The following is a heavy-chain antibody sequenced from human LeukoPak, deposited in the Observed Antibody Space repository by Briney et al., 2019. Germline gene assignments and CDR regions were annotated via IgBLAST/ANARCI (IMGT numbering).Heavy chain of an antibody. CDR1: GGSISSYY. D-gene: IGHD3-22*01. CDR2: IYYSGST. V-gene: IGHV4-59*01. CDR3: ARGRYYYDSSISRYFDY. J-gene: IGHJ4*02. Sequence: SETLSLTCTVSGGSISSYYWSWIRQPPGKGLEWIGYIYYSGSTNYNPSLKSRVTISVDTSKNQFSLKLSSVTAADTAVYYCARGRYYYDSSISRYFDYWGREPWSPSPQ.